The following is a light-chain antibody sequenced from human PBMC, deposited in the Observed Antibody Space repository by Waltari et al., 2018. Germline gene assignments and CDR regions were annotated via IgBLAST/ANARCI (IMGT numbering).Light chain of an antibody. CDR3: QQSDSIPPQFT. CDR2: AAS. CDR1: QSIDSY. J-gene: IGKJ3*01. V-gene: IGKV1-39*01. Sequence: DIQMAQSPSSLSASVGDRVTITCRASQSIDSYLNWYQQKPGKAPKLLIYAASTLQSGVPSRFSGSGSGTDFTLNISSLQPEDFATYYCQQSDSIPPQFTFGPGTKVDIK.